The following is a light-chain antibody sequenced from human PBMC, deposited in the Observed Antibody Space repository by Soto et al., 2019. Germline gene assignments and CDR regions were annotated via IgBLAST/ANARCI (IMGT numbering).Light chain of an antibody. CDR2: EDT. CDR1: SGDFRSHNL. Sequence: QSVLTQPASVSGSPGQSITVSCTRTSGDFRSHNLVSWYQHHPDKAPKLVISEDTQRPSGVSDRFSGSRSGNTASLTISGLQAYDYADYYCCSFAGSRNVVFXGGTNLTV. CDR3: CSFAGSRNVV. J-gene: IGLJ2*01. V-gene: IGLV2-23*02.